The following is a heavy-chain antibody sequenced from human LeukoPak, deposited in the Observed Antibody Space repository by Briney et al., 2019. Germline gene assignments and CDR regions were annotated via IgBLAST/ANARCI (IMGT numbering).Heavy chain of an antibody. D-gene: IGHD3-22*01. V-gene: IGHV4-38-2*02. CDR2: IYHSGST. CDR1: GYSISSGYY. J-gene: IGHJ4*02. Sequence: PSETLSLTCTVSGYSISSGYYWGWIRQPPGKGLEWIGSIYHSGSTYYNPSLKSRVTISVDTSKNQFSLKLSSVTAADTAMYYCARDSGGPYDSSGFDYWGQGSLVTVSS. CDR3: ARDSGGPYDSSGFDY.